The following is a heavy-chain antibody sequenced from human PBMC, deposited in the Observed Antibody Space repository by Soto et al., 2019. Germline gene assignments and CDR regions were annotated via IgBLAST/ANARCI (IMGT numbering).Heavy chain of an antibody. J-gene: IGHJ3*02. D-gene: IGHD3-10*01. Sequence: QVQLQESGPGLVKPSQTLSLTCTVSGGSISSGGYYWSWIRQHPGKGLEWIGYIYYSGSTYYYPSLKSRVTISVDTSKNQFSLKLSSVTAADTAVYYCARGATLWFGELSGGDIWGQGTMVTVSS. CDR2: IYYSGST. CDR1: GGSISSGGYY. CDR3: ARGATLWFGELSGGDI. V-gene: IGHV4-31*03.